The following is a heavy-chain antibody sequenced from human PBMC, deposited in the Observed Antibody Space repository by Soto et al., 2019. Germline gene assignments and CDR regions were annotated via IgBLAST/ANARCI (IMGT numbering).Heavy chain of an antibody. CDR1: GYTFSNYG. D-gene: IGHD6-13*01. CDR3: ARGGSTWSAEYYQH. Sequence: QVHLVQSGAEVKKPGASVKLSCKASGYTFSNYGISWVRQAPGQGPEWMGWISGYNGNTKYEQSLQGRVTIATDTSTSTAYLELRSLRSDDTAIYYCARGGSTWSAEYYQHWGQGTVVIVSS. J-gene: IGHJ1*01. CDR2: ISGYNGNT. V-gene: IGHV1-18*01.